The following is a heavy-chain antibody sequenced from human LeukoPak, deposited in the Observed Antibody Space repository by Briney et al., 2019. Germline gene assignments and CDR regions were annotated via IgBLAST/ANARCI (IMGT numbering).Heavy chain of an antibody. CDR2: IYYSGST. CDR1: GGSISSYY. CDR3: AGVVGATESDY. Sequence: SETLSLTCTVSGGSISSYYWSWIRQPPGKGLEWIGYIYYSGSTNYNPSLKSRVTISVDTSKNQFSLKLSSVTAADTAVYYCAGVVGATESDYWGRGTLVTVSS. V-gene: IGHV4-59*01. D-gene: IGHD1-26*01. J-gene: IGHJ4*02.